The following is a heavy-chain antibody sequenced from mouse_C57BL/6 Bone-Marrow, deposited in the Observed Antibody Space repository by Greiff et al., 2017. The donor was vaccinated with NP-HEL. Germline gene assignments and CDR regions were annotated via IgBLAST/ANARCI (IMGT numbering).Heavy chain of an antibody. CDR2: ISYDGSN. J-gene: IGHJ2*01. Sequence: ESGPGLVKPSQSLSLTCSVTGYSITSGYYWNWIRQFPGNKLEWMGYISYDGSNNYNPSLKNRISITRDTSKNQFFLKLNSVTTEDTATYYCASSSPIFDYWGQGTTLTVSS. CDR1: GYSITSGYY. V-gene: IGHV3-6*01. CDR3: ASSSPIFDY.